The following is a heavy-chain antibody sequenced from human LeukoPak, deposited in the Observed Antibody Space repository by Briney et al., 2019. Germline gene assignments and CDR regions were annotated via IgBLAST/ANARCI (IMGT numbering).Heavy chain of an antibody. CDR3: ARHSPGADIVVVIAASYYFDY. J-gene: IGHJ4*02. D-gene: IGHD2-15*01. V-gene: IGHV5-51*01. Sequence: GESLKISCKGSGYSFSTYWIGWVRQMPGKGLEWMGIIYGGDSETKYSPSFQGQVTISADKSISTAYLQWSSLKASDTAMYYCARHSPGADIVVVIAASYYFDYWGQGTLVTVSS. CDR2: IYGGDSET. CDR1: GYSFSTYW.